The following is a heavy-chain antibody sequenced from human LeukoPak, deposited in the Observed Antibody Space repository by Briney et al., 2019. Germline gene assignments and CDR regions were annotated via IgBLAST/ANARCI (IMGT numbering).Heavy chain of an antibody. CDR1: GYTFTGYY. CDR2: INPNSGGT. J-gene: IGHJ4*02. CDR3: ARDPLEYSSSLTIDY. D-gene: IGHD6-6*01. Sequence: ASVKVSCKASGYTFTGYYMHWVRQAPGQGLEWMGWINPNSGGTNYAQEFQGRVTMTRDTSISTAYMELSRLRSDDTAVYYCARDPLEYSSSLTIDYWGQGTLVTVSS. V-gene: IGHV1-2*02.